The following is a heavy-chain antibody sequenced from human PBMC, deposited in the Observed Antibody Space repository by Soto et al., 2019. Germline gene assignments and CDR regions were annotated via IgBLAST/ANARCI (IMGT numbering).Heavy chain of an antibody. CDR2: IYYSGST. V-gene: IGHV4-59*08. D-gene: IGHD6-13*01. CDR3: ARHLWVGSSWYLGALDI. J-gene: IGHJ3*02. Sequence: QVQLQESGPGLVKPSETLSLTCTVSADSISNYYWSWIRQPPGKGLEWIGYIYYSGSTHYNPSLKRRFTISVDTSKNQFSLKLSSVTAADTAVYYCARHLWVGSSWYLGALDIWGQGTMVTVSS. CDR1: ADSISNYY.